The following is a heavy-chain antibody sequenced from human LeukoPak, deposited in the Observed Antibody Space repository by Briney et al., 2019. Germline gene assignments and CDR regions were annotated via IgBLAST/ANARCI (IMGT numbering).Heavy chain of an antibody. J-gene: IGHJ4*02. V-gene: IGHV1-18*04. Sequence: ASVKVSCKTSGYTFIAYYLHWVRHAPGQGLEWMGWISSYTGNTNYAQRFQGRVIMTTDTSTTTTYMELKRLTSDDTAVYYCARDAFHYDNSGYWPNSQVPFDYWGQGTLVTVSS. CDR3: ARDAFHYDNSGYWPNSQVPFDY. CDR1: GYTFIAYY. CDR2: ISSYTGNT. D-gene: IGHD3-22*01.